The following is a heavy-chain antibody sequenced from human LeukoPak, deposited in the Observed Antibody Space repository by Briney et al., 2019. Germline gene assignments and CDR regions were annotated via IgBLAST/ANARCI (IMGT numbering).Heavy chain of an antibody. CDR3: ARGYSGSYLGAAFDI. D-gene: IGHD1-26*01. J-gene: IGHJ3*02. Sequence: GASVKVSCKASGGTFSSYAISWVRQAPGQALEWMGGIIPIFGTANYAQKFQGRVTITADESTSTAYMELSSLRSEDTAVYYCARGYSGSYLGAAFDIWGQGTMVTVSS. V-gene: IGHV1-69*13. CDR2: IIPIFGTA. CDR1: GGTFSSYA.